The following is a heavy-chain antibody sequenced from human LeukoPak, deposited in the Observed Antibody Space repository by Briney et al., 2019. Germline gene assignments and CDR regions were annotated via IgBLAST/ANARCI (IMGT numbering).Heavy chain of an antibody. Sequence: SETLSLTCTVSGGSISSYYRSWIRQPPGKGLEWIGYIYYSGSTNYNPSLKSRVTISVDTSKNQFSLKLSSVTAADTAVYYCARGRGTSCYGYWGQGTLVTVSS. V-gene: IGHV4-59*01. CDR3: ARGRGTSCYGY. J-gene: IGHJ4*02. CDR2: IYYSGST. CDR1: GGSISSYY. D-gene: IGHD2-2*01.